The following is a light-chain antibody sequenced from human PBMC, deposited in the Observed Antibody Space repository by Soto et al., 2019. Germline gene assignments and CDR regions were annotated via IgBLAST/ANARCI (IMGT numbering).Light chain of an antibody. CDR3: QVWDSSNDHVI. CDR2: YNT. V-gene: IGLV3-21*04. J-gene: IGLJ2*01. CDR1: NIGSKG. Sequence: SYELTQPPSVSVAPGKTARITCGGNNIGSKGVHWYQQKPGQAPVLVIYYNTDRPSGIPERFSGSNSGNTATLTISRVEAGDEADYCCQVWDSSNDHVIFGGGTKLTVL.